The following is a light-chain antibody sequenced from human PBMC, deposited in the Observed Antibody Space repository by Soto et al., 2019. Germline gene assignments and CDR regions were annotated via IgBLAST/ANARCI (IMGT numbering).Light chain of an antibody. J-gene: IGLJ3*02. Sequence: QSALTQPRSVSGSPGQSVTISCTGTSSDVGGYNYVSWYQQHQGKAPKLMIYDVSKRPSGVPDRFSGSKSGNTASLTISGLQAEDQADYYCGSYAGSYTWVFGGGTKLTVL. V-gene: IGLV2-11*01. CDR1: SSDVGGYNY. CDR3: GSYAGSYTWV. CDR2: DVS.